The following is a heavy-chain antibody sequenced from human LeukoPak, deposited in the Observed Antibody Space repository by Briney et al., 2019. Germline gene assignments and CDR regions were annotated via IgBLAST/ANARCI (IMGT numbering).Heavy chain of an antibody. CDR2: IYTSGST. CDR1: GGSISSYY. V-gene: IGHV4-4*07. D-gene: IGHD4-17*01. CDR3: ARVAMTTVTTSTSYKYYYYYYMDV. J-gene: IGHJ6*03. Sequence: SETLSLTCTVSGGSISSYYWSWIRQPAGKGLEWIGRIYTSGSTNYNPSLKSRVTMSVDTSKNQFSLKLSSVTAADTAVYYCARVAMTTVTTSTSYKYYYYYYMDVWGKGTTVTISS.